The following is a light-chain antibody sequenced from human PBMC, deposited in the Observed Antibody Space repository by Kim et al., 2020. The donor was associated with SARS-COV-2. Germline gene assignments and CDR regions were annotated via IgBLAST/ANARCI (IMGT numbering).Light chain of an antibody. Sequence: PGQTASTTCSGDKLGNKYASWYHQKPGQSPVLVIYQDSTRPSGVPERFSGSNSGNTATLTISGTQAMDEADYYCQAWDSSTYVFGTGTKVTVL. V-gene: IGLV3-1*01. CDR3: QAWDSSTYV. J-gene: IGLJ1*01. CDR2: QDS. CDR1: KLGNKY.